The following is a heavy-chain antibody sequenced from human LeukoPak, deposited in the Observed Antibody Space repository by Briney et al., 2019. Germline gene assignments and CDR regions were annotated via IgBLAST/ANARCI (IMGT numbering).Heavy chain of an antibody. CDR3: ARDMWQQFDWFDP. Sequence: ASVTVSCKASGYTFTAYYMHWVRQAPGQGLEWMGWINPNTGDTNSAERFQGRVTMTRDSSISTVYLELTRLTSDDTAVYYCARDMWQQFDWFDPWGQETLVTVSS. CDR1: GYTFTAYY. J-gene: IGHJ5*02. D-gene: IGHD6-13*01. CDR2: INPNTGDT. V-gene: IGHV1-2*02.